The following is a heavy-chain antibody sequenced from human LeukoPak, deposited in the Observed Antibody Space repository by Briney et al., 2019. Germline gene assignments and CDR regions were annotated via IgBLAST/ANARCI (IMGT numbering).Heavy chain of an antibody. Sequence: GGSLRLSCAASGFTFSNYWMSWLRQPPGKGLKWVATIKQDGSEKKYVDSVKGRFTISRVNAKNSAYLQMNSLRAEDTAVYYCARDSRYDILTGYYQYGMDVWGQGTTVTVSS. CDR3: ARDSRYDILTGYYQYGMDV. J-gene: IGHJ6*02. D-gene: IGHD3-9*01. CDR2: IKQDGSEK. V-gene: IGHV3-7*01. CDR1: GFTFSNYW.